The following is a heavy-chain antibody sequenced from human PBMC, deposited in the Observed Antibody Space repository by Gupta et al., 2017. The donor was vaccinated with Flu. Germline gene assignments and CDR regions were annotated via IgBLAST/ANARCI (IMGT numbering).Heavy chain of an antibody. D-gene: IGHD3-10*01. Sequence: QVQLQESGPGLVKPSETLSLTCTVSGGSISNYYWSWIRQPPGKGLEWIGYVHYSGNTNYNPPLKSRVTISVDTSRNQFSLRLSSVTAADTALYYCARQLVQLWPYYFDYWGQGSLVTVSS. CDR2: VHYSGNT. CDR3: ARQLVQLWPYYFDY. J-gene: IGHJ4*02. CDR1: GGSISNYY. V-gene: IGHV4-59*08.